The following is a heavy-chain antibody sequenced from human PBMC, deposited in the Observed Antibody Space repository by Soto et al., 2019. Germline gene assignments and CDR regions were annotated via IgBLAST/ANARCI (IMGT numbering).Heavy chain of an antibody. V-gene: IGHV1-18*01. D-gene: IGHD5-12*01. CDR1: GYTFTSYG. Sequence: ASVKVSCKASGYTFTSYGISWVRQAPGQGLEWMGWISAYNGNTNYAQKLQGRVTMTTDTSTSTAYMELRSLRSDDTAVFYCASAYSAYDYVDYCGQGPLVTVPS. CDR2: ISAYNGNT. CDR3: ASAYSAYDYVDY. J-gene: IGHJ4*02.